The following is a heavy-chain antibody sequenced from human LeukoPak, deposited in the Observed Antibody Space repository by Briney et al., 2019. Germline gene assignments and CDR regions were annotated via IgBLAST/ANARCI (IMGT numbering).Heavy chain of an antibody. Sequence: PSETLSLACSVSGGAINSSFWSWSGQPPGTGLEWIAYMYYTGTTKYNPSLSSRVTISVDASKNQFSLKLTSVTAADTAVYYCARGYTYGDFWGPGTLVTVSS. V-gene: IGHV4-59*08. CDR1: GGAINSSF. J-gene: IGHJ4*02. CDR3: ARGYTYGDF. D-gene: IGHD5-18*01. CDR2: MYYTGTT.